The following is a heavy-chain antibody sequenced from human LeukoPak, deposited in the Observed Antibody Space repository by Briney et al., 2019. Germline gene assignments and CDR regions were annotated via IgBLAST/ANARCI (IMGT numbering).Heavy chain of an antibody. J-gene: IGHJ4*02. V-gene: IGHV5-51*01. CDR1: GYSFTSYW. CDR2: IYPGNADA. CDR3: ARQGSYDNSGYSFDY. Sequence: GESLKISCKGSGYSFTSYWIGWVRQMPGKGLEWMGIIYPGNADATYSPSFQGQVTISADKSTTTVYLQWSSLKASDTAMYYCARQGSYDNSGYSFDYWGQGTLVTVSS. D-gene: IGHD3-22*01.